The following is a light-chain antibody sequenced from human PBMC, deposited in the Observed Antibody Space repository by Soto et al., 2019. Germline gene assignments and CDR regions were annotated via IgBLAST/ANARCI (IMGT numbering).Light chain of an antibody. Sequence: DIVMTQSPDSLAVSLGERATINCKSSQSVLYSSNNKNYLAWYQQKPGQPPKLLIYWASTRASGVPDRFSGSGSGTDFTLTISSLQAEDVAVYYCQQYYSTPPHFGPGTKVDIK. CDR2: WAS. V-gene: IGKV4-1*01. CDR1: QSVLYSSNNKNY. CDR3: QQYYSTPPH. J-gene: IGKJ3*01.